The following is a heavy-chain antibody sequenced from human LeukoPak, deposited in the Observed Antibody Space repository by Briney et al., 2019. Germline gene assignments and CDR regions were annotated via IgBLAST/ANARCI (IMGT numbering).Heavy chain of an antibody. CDR1: CSISGYY. V-gene: IGHV4-4*09. CDR2: IYTSGST. D-gene: IGHD2-2*01. CDR3: ARQKCTSASCLTKNAFDI. J-gene: IGHJ3*02. Sequence: SETLSLTCTVSCSISGYYWSWIRQPPGKGLEWIGYIYTSGSTNYNPSLESRVTISVDTSKNQFSLDLSSVTAADTAVYYCARQKCTSASCLTKNAFDIWGQGTMVTVSS.